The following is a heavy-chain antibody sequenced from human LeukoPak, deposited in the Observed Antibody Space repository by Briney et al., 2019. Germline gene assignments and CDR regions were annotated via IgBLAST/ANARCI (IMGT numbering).Heavy chain of an antibody. Sequence: PSETLSLTCAVYGGSFSGYYWSWIRQPPGKGLEWIGEINHSGSTNYNPSLKSRVTISVDTSKNQFSLKLSPVTAADTAVYYCAKGVPAATDNYYYYGMDVWGQGTTVTVSS. CDR1: GGSFSGYY. CDR3: AKGVPAATDNYYYYGMDV. V-gene: IGHV4-34*01. J-gene: IGHJ6*02. D-gene: IGHD2-2*01. CDR2: INHSGST.